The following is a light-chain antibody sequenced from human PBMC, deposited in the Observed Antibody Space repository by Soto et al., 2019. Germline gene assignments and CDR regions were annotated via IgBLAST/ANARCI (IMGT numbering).Light chain of an antibody. Sequence: DIQMTQSPSSLSASLGDTVTISCRASQNIENYLHWYQQKAGKAPEVLLYVASVLKDGVSSRFSGSGYGTDFTLTITKLQPEDFAMYYCQQSVSSPPITFGQGTRLDIK. CDR3: QQSVSSPPIT. J-gene: IGKJ5*01. V-gene: IGKV1-39*01. CDR1: QNIENY. CDR2: VAS.